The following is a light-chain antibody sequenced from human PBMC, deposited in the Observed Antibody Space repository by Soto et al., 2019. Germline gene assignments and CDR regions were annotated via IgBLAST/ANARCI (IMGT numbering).Light chain of an antibody. CDR1: QGVGNS. CDR2: EIS. Sequence: DIQMTQSPSSLSASAGDRVTITCRASQGVGNSLDWYQQKPGKAPKRLIYEISSLQTGVPSRFSGTGSGTEFTLTISGLQPEDFATYSCLQHTSYPFTFGHGTKVDIK. CDR3: LQHTSYPFT. V-gene: IGKV1-17*01. J-gene: IGKJ3*01.